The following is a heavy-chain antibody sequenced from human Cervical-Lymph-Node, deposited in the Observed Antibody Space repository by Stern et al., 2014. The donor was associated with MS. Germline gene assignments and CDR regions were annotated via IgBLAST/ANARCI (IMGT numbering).Heavy chain of an antibody. V-gene: IGHV3-30-3*01. Sequence: DQLVESGGGVVQSGRSLRLSCATSGFTFGRHSMHWVRQAPGKGLVWVAIISYDGSSQHYADSVKGRFTISRSNSNNTLFLQMNSLRVEDTAIYYCARPAAARYFDYWGQGSQVTVSS. J-gene: IGHJ4*02. D-gene: IGHD6-25*01. CDR2: ISYDGSSQ. CDR1: GFTFGRHS. CDR3: ARPAAARYFDY.